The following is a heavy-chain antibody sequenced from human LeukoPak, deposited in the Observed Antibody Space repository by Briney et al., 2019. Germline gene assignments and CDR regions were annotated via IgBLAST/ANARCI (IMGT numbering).Heavy chain of an antibody. CDR1: GGSISSSSYY. Sequence: SETLSLTCTVSGGSISSSSYYWGWIRQPPGKGLEWIGSIYYSGGTYYNPSLKSRVTISVDTSKNQFSLKLSSVTAADTAVYYCARADYGDQTNIDYWGQGTLVTVSS. V-gene: IGHV4-39*07. CDR2: IYYSGGT. D-gene: IGHD4-17*01. CDR3: ARADYGDQTNIDY. J-gene: IGHJ4*02.